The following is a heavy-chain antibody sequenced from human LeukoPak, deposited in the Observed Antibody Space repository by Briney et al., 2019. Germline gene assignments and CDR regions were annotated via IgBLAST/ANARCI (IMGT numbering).Heavy chain of an antibody. J-gene: IGHJ4*02. CDR3: ARTPTAYCSSTSCYTDY. CDR2: ISGSGSTI. CDR1: GFTFSSYA. Sequence: GGSLRLSCAASGFTFSSYAMSWVRQAPGKGLEWVSAISGSGSTIYYADSVKGRFTISRDNAKNSLYLQMNSLRAEDTAVYYCARTPTAYCSSTSCYTDYWGQGTLVTVSS. D-gene: IGHD2-2*02. V-gene: IGHV3-23*01.